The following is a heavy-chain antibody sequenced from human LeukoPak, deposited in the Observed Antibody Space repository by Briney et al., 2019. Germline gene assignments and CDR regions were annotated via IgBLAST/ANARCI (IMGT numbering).Heavy chain of an antibody. CDR3: ATDRLEIYSFHI. CDR2: FEPEEGEHGET. J-gene: IGHJ3*02. V-gene: IGHV1-24*01. Sequence: GASVKVSCRVSGYSLSDLSIHWVRHVGGKGLEWMGGFEPEEGEHGETIFAQNFEGRLTLTEDTAADTAYMELASLTSEDTAVYYCATDRLEIYSFHIWGQGTMVTVSS. D-gene: IGHD1-1*01. CDR1: GYSLSDLS.